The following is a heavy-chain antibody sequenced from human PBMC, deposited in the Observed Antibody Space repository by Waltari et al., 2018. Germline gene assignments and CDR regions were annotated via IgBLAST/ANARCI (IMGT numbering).Heavy chain of an antibody. D-gene: IGHD3-22*01. V-gene: IGHV4-61*09. CDR1: GGSISSGSYY. Sequence: QVQLQESGPGLVKPSQTLSLTCTVSGGSISSGSYYWSWIRQPAGKGLEWIGYIYTSGSTNYNPSLKSRVTISVDTSKNQFSLKLSSVTAADTAVYYCARRVTMIVVGHDAFDIWGQGTMVTVSS. J-gene: IGHJ3*02. CDR3: ARRVTMIVVGHDAFDI. CDR2: IYTSGST.